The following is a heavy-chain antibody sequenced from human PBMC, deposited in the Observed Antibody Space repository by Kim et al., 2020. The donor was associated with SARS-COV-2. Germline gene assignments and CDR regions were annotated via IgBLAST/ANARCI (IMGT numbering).Heavy chain of an antibody. J-gene: IGHJ4*02. CDR2: IYYSGST. D-gene: IGHD5-12*01. CDR3: ARTYSILDSGYGDYFDY. CDR1: GGSISSSSYY. Sequence: SETLSLTCTVSGGSISSSSYYWGWIRQPPGKGLEWIGSIYYSGSTYYNPSLKSRVTISVDTSKNQFSLKLSSVTAADTAVYYCARTYSILDSGYGDYFDYWGQGTLVTVSS. V-gene: IGHV4-39*01.